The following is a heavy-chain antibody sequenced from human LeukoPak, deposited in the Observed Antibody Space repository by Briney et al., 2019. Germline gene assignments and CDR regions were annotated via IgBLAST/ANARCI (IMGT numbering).Heavy chain of an antibody. J-gene: IGHJ4*02. Sequence: GGSLRLSCAASGLTFSSYSMNWVRQAPGKGLEWVSSISSSSSYIYYADSVKGRFTISRDNAKNSLYLQMNSLRAEDTAVYYCASESRGYFDYWGQGTLVTVSS. CDR2: ISSSSSYI. V-gene: IGHV3-21*01. CDR3: ASESRGYFDY. CDR1: GLTFSSYS. D-gene: IGHD2-2*01.